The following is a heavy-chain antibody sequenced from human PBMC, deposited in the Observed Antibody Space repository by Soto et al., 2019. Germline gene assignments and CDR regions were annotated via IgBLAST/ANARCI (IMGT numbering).Heavy chain of an antibody. D-gene: IGHD3-22*01. J-gene: IGHJ3*02. CDR2: IVVGSGNT. V-gene: IGHV1-58*02. CDR3: AAGSYYYDSSGYYPDAFDI. Sequence: ASVKVSCKASGYTFTSYGISWVRQAPGQGLEWIGWIVVGSGNTNYAQKFQERVTITRDMSTSTAYMELSSLRSEDTAVYYCAAGSYYYDSSGYYPDAFDIWGQGTMVTVSS. CDR1: GYTFTSYG.